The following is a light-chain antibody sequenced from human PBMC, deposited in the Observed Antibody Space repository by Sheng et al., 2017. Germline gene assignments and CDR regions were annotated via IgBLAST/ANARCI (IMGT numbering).Light chain of an antibody. J-gene: IGKJ3*01. CDR1: QHVSSF. V-gene: IGKV1-33*01. CDR3: QQFYFLPFT. CDR2: SAV. Sequence: DIHMTQSPSSLSASVGGSVNITCQTNQHVSSFLNWFQKKPGKAPKLLIYSAVKLEAGVASRFSGSGYGTEFTLTVSNLQPEDFATYFCQQFYFLPFTFGPGTQVDL.